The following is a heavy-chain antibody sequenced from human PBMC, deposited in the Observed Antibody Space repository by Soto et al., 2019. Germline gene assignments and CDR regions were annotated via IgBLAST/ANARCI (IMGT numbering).Heavy chain of an antibody. Sequence: GGSLRLSCAASGFTVSSNYMSRVRQAPGKGLEWVSVIYSGGSTYYADSVKGRFTISRDNSKNTLYLQMNSLRAEDTAVYYCARAAGHDAFDIWGQGTMVTVSS. CDR1: GFTVSSNY. CDR2: IYSGGST. CDR3: ARAAGHDAFDI. J-gene: IGHJ3*02. D-gene: IGHD5-12*01. V-gene: IGHV3-66*01.